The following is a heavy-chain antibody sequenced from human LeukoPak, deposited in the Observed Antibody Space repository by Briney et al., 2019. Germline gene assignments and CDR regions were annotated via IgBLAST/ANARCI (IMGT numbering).Heavy chain of an antibody. V-gene: IGHV3-30*04. Sequence: GGSLRLSCAASGFTFSSYAMHWVRQAPGKGLEWVAVISYDGSNKYYADSVKGRFTISRDNSKNTLYLQMNSLRAEDTAVYYCSRDPADCFWDTPYGPYYYHGMDVWGQGTTVTVSS. CDR2: ISYDGSNK. D-gene: IGHD3-10*01. J-gene: IGHJ6*02. CDR1: GFTFSSYA. CDR3: SRDPADCFWDTPYGPYYYHGMDV.